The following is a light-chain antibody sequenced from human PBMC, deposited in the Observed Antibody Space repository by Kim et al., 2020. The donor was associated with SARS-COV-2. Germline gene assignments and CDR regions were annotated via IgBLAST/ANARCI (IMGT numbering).Light chain of an antibody. J-gene: IGKJ4*01. CDR1: QSVSDN. CDR2: GAS. V-gene: IGKV3-15*01. CDR3: QQYHYWPPLT. Sequence: IVMTQSPATLSVSPGKKATLSCRASQSVSDNLAWYQQKPGQAPRILIYGASTRATGIPARFSGSGSGTQFTLTISSLQSEDFAVYFCQQYHYWPPLTFGGGTKLEI.